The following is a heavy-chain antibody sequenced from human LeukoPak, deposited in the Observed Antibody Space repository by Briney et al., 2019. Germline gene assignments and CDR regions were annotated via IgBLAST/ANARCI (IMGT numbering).Heavy chain of an antibody. CDR1: GGSINSYY. CDR2: IYYRGTT. V-gene: IGHV4-59*01. CDR3: ASASGYDSSFYDY. D-gene: IGHD5-12*01. Sequence: SETLSLTCTVSGGSINSYYWSWIRQPPGKGLEWIGYIYYRGTTNYNPSLKSRVTISVDTSKNQFSLKLSSVTAADTAVYYCASASGYDSSFYDYWGQGTLVTVSS. J-gene: IGHJ4*02.